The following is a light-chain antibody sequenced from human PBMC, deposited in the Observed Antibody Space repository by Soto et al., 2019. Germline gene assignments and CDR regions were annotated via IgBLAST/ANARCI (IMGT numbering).Light chain of an antibody. J-gene: IGKJ1*01. CDR3: QQYGSSPT. CDR1: QSVSSSY. CDR2: GAS. Sequence: EIVLTQSPGTLSLSPGERATLSCRASQSVSSSYLAWYQQKPGQAPRLLIYGASSRATGIPDRFSGSGSGTDFTLTISRLEPEDFAVYSCQQYGSSPTFGQGPKVEIK. V-gene: IGKV3-20*01.